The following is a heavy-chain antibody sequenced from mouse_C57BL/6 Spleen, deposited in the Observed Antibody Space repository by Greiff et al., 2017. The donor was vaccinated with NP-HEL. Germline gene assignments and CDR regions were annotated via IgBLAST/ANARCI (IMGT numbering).Heavy chain of an antibody. V-gene: IGHV3-6*01. CDR2: ISYDGSN. Sequence: EVKLQESGPGLVKPSQSLSLTCSVTGYSITSGYYWTWIRQFPGNKLEWMGYISYDGSNNYNPSLKNRISITRDTSKNQFFLKLNSVTTEDTATYYCARWLGRMDDWGQGTSVTVSS. J-gene: IGHJ4*01. CDR3: ARWLGRMDD. CDR1: GYSITSGYY.